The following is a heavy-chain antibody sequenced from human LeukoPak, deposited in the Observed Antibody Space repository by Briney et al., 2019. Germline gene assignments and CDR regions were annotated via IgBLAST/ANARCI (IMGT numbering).Heavy chain of an antibody. CDR3: ARVGRNGSVSYTYYYYMDV. J-gene: IGHJ6*03. D-gene: IGHD3-10*01. CDR1: GYTFISYG. V-gene: IGHV1-18*01. Sequence: ASVKVSCKASGYTFISYGISWVRQAPGQGLEWMGWINAYNGNTNYAQKLQGRVTMTTDTSTSTAYMELRRLRSDDTAVYYCARVGRNGSVSYTYYYYMDVWGKGTTVTVSS. CDR2: INAYNGNT.